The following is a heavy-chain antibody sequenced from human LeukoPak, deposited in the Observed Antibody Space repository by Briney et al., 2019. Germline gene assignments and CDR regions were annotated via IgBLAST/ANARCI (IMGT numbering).Heavy chain of an antibody. CDR3: ARDSSHSGWSNY. D-gene: IGHD6-19*01. CDR2: ISAYNGNT. J-gene: IGHJ4*02. Sequence: ASVKVSCKASGYTFTSYGISWVRQAPGQGLEWMGWISAYNGNTNYAQKLQGRVTMTTDTSTSTAYMEPRSLRSDDTAVYHCARDSSHSGWSNYWGQGTLVTVSS. CDR1: GYTFTSYG. V-gene: IGHV1-18*01.